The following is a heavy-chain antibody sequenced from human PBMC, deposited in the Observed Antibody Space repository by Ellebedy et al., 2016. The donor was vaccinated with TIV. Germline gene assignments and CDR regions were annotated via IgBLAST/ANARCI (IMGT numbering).Heavy chain of an antibody. D-gene: IGHD1-26*01. CDR1: GFTVSSNY. CDR3: VREGNAELDY. Sequence: GESLKISCAASGFTVSSNYMSWVRQAPGRGLEWLAYTAGGGSTIHYGDSVKGRFTISRDNARNSLYLQMHSLRFEDTALYYCVREGNAELDYWGQGTLVTVSS. J-gene: IGHJ4*02. CDR2: TAGGGSTI. V-gene: IGHV3-11*04.